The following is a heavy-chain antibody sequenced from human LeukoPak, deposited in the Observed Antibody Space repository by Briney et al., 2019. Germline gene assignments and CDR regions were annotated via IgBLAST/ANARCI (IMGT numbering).Heavy chain of an antibody. CDR2: IRGTSTNI. CDR1: GFTFSDYY. Sequence: GGSLRLSCAASGFTFSDYYMSWIRQAPGKGLDWVSYIRGTSTNIHYADSVKGRFTISRDNPKNSLYLQMNSLRAEDTAVYYCARHRIDSSGFYADFDFWGQGTLVIVSS. CDR3: ARHRIDSSGFYADFDF. D-gene: IGHD3-22*01. V-gene: IGHV3-11*01. J-gene: IGHJ4*02.